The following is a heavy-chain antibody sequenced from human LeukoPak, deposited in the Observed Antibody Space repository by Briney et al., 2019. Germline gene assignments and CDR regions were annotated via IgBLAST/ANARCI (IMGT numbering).Heavy chain of an antibody. D-gene: IGHD3-3*01. CDR2: ISGSGGST. V-gene: IGHV3-23*01. CDR3: AKNWDYDFWSGYSNY. Sequence: GGSLRLSCAASGFTFSSYAMSWVRQAPGKGLEWVSAISGSGGSTYYADSVKGRFTISRDNSKNTLYLQMNSLRAEDTAVYYCAKNWDYDFWSGYSNYWSQGTLVTVSS. J-gene: IGHJ4*02. CDR1: GFTFSSYA.